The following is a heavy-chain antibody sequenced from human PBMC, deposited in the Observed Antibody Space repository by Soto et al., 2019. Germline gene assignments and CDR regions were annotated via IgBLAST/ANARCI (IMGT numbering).Heavy chain of an antibody. J-gene: IGHJ4*02. CDR3: AKGSSDTGYY. V-gene: IGHV3-23*01. D-gene: IGHD2-8*02. Sequence: GEALRLSCAASGFTFSNYAMTWVRQAPGKGLEWLSSIGDSGSATYYAGSVKGRFTISRDNPKSTVFLQMNSLGADDTAVYYCAKGSSDTGYYWGRGSRVTVSS. CDR1: GFTFSNYA. CDR2: IGDSGSAT.